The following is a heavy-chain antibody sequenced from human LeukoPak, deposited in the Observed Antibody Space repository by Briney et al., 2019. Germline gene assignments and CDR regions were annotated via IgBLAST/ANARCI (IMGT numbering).Heavy chain of an antibody. CDR1: GYTFTSYY. V-gene: IGHV1-46*03. CDR3: ARAIAVAGVDY. Sequence: APVKVSCKASGYTFTSYYMHWVRQAPGQGLEWMGIINPSGGSASYAQKFQGRVTMTRDTSTSTVYMELSSLRSEDTAVYYCARAIAVAGVDYWGQGTLVTVSS. D-gene: IGHD6-19*01. CDR2: INPSGGSA. J-gene: IGHJ4*02.